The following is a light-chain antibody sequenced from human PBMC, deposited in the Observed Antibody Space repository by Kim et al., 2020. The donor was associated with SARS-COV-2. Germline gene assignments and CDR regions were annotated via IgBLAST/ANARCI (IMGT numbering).Light chain of an antibody. Sequence: SASVGDRVTITCRASQGIRNDLGWYQQAPGKPPKLLIYAASTLQSGVPSRFSGNGSDTDFTLTISSLQPEDFATYYCLQDYTFPYTFGRGTKLEI. CDR2: AAS. J-gene: IGKJ2*01. CDR1: QGIRND. CDR3: LQDYTFPYT. V-gene: IGKV1-6*01.